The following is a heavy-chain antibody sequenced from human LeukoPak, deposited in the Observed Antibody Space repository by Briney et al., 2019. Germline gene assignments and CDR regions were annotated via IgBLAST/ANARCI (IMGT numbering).Heavy chain of an antibody. D-gene: IGHD3-22*01. CDR3: ARDRYYYDSSGYPLGY. Sequence: SVKVSCKASGGTFSSYAISWVRQAPGQGLEWMGRIIPILGIANYAQKFQGRVTITADKSTSTAYMELSSLRSEDTAVYYCARDRYYYDSSGYPLGYWGQGTLVTVSS. CDR2: IIPILGIA. V-gene: IGHV1-69*04. CDR1: GGTFSSYA. J-gene: IGHJ4*02.